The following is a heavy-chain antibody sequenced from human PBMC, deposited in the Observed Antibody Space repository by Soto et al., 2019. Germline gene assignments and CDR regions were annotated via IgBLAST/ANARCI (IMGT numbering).Heavy chain of an antibody. CDR2: INHSGST. D-gene: IGHD2-15*01. CDR1: GGSFSGYY. Sequence: SETLSLTCAVYGGSFSGYYWSWIRQPPGKGLEWIGEINHSGSTNYNPSLKSRVTISVDTSKNQFSLKLSSVTAADTAVYYCARDGCDCSGGSCYSDDFSCGASFRSILPYGMDVWGQGTTVTVSS. V-gene: IGHV4-34*01. J-gene: IGHJ6*02. CDR3: ARDGCDCSGGSCYSDDFSCGASFRSILPYGMDV.